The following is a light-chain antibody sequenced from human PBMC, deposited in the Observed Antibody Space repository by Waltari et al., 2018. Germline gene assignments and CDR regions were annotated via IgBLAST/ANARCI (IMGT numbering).Light chain of an antibody. V-gene: IGLV2-14*03. CDR2: DVT. CDR3: ASYTSSSNYV. J-gene: IGLJ1*01. Sequence: WYRQHPEKAPNLSILDVTERPSGISARFSRSKSGNTASLTISGLQSDDEADYYCASYTSSSNYVFGSGTTVTV.